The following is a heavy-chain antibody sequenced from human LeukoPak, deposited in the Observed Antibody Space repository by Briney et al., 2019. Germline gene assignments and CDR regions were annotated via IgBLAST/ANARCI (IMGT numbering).Heavy chain of an antibody. Sequence: SETLSLTCTVSGGSISSYYWGWIRQPPGKGLEWIGEINHSGSTNYNPSLKSRVTISVDTSKNQFSLKLSSVTAADTAVYYCARGKLSYYYGSGSYYRQNPYLDYWGQGTLVTVSS. CDR3: ARGKLSYYYGSGSYYRQNPYLDY. D-gene: IGHD3-10*01. CDR2: INHSGST. CDR1: GGSISSYY. V-gene: IGHV4-34*01. J-gene: IGHJ4*02.